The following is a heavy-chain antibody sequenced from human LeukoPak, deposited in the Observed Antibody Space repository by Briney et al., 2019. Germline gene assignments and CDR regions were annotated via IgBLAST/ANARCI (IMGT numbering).Heavy chain of an antibody. V-gene: IGHV4-39*01. J-gene: IGHJ4*02. CDR1: GGSISSSSYY. D-gene: IGHD3-22*01. CDR3: AGTSDYYYDSSGYYR. Sequence: SETLSLTCTVSGGSISSSSYYWGWIRQPPGKGLEWIGSIYYSGSTYYNPSLKSRVTISVDTSKNQFSLKLSSVTAADTAVYYCAGTSDYYYDSSGYYRWGQGTLVTVSS. CDR2: IYYSGST.